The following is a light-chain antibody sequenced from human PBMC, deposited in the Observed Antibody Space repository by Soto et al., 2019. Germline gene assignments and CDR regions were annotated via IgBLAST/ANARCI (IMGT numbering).Light chain of an antibody. J-gene: IGKJ1*01. CDR2: AAS. CDR1: QSITIY. V-gene: IGKV1-39*01. Sequence: DIQMTQSPSSLSASVGDRVTITCRASQSITIYLNWYQQRPGKAPKLLIYAASSLRSGVPSRFSGSGSGTDFTLTISSLQPEDLATYYCHQSYNEWTFGQGTKVEIK. CDR3: HQSYNEWT.